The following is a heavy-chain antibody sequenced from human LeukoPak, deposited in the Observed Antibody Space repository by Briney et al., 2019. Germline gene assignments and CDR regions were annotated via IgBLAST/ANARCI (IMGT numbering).Heavy chain of an antibody. CDR3: ARGDGSYPDY. J-gene: IGHJ4*02. V-gene: IGHV3-74*01. CDR1: GFSFSNYW. D-gene: IGHD1-26*01. CDR2: INSDGSST. Sequence: PGGSLRLSCAASGFSFSNYWMHWVRQAPGKGLVWVSRINSDGSSTTYADSVKGRFTISRDNAKNKLYLQMNSLRAEDTAVYYCARGDGSYPDYWGQGTLVTVSS.